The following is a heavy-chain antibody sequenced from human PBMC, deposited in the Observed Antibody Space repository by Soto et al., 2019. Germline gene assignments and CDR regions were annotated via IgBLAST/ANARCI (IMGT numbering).Heavy chain of an antibody. CDR1: GGSISSYY. CDR3: ARVTGTTLSNWFDP. D-gene: IGHD1-7*01. Sequence: SETLSLTCTASGGSISSYYWSWIRQPPGEGLEWIGYIYYSGSTNYNPSLKSRVTISVDTSKNQFSLKLSSVTAADTTVYYCARVTGTTLSNWFDPWGQGTLATVSS. V-gene: IGHV4-59*01. CDR2: IYYSGST. J-gene: IGHJ5*02.